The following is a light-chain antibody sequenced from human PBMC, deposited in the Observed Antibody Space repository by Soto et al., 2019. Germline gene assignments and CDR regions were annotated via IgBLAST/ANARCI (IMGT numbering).Light chain of an antibody. V-gene: IGKV3-20*01. Sequence: EIMFTQSPATLALSQGEGATLSCSASQSVSSRRLAWYQQKPGQAPRFIIYGASTRPTGIPDRFSGSGSVTDFTLTFSRVQPADFAVYSCQQYGNSPIPFGEGTRLEI. CDR3: QQYGNSPIP. CDR1: QSVSSRR. J-gene: IGKJ5*01. CDR2: GAS.